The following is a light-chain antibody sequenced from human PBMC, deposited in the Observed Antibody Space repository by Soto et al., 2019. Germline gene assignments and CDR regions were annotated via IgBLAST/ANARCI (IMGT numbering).Light chain of an antibody. J-gene: IGLJ1*01. V-gene: IGLV2-14*01. CDR3: SSYTSSSTPYV. Sequence: QSVLTQPASVSGSPGQSITISCTGTSSDVGGYNYVSWYQQLPGKAPKLMIYNVINRPSGVSNRFSGSKSGNTASLTISGLQAEDEADYYCSSYTSSSTPYVFGTGTKLTVL. CDR2: NVI. CDR1: SSDVGGYNY.